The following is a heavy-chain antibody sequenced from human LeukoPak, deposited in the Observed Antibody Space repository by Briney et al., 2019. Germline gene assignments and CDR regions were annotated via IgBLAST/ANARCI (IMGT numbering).Heavy chain of an antibody. CDR1: GFTFSSHS. J-gene: IGHJ4*02. Sequence: GGSLRLSCAASGFTFSSHSMNWVRQAPGQGLEWVSSISRGGSDKFYADSVKHRFTISRDNAKSSLYLQMNSLRAEDTAVYYCTREVSTTNGDLDYWGRGTPVTVSS. CDR3: TREVSTTNGDLDY. CDR2: ISRGGSDK. V-gene: IGHV3-21*01. D-gene: IGHD4-17*01.